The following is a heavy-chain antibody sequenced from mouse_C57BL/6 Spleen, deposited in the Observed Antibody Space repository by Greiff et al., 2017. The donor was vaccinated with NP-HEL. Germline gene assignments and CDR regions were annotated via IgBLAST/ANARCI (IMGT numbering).Heavy chain of an antibody. CDR2: IDPSDSYT. CDR1: GYTFSSYW. Sequence: VQLQQPGAELVMPGASVKLSCKASGYTFSSYWMHWVQQRPGQGLEWIGEIDPSDSYTNYNQKFKGKSTLTVDKSSSTAYMQLSSLTSEDSAVYYWARTVVGYYYAIDYWGQGTSVTVSS. CDR3: ARTVVGYYYAIDY. J-gene: IGHJ4*01. D-gene: IGHD1-1*01. V-gene: IGHV1-69*01.